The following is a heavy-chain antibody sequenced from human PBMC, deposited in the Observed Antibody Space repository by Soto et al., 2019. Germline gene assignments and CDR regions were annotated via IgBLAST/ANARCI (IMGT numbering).Heavy chain of an antibody. CDR3: ARMNSERYCSGGSCGWFDP. D-gene: IGHD2-15*01. CDR2: IYYSGST. V-gene: IGHV4-59*01. Sequence: SETLSLTCTVSGGSISSYYWSWIRQPPGKGLEWIGYIYYSGSTDYNPSLKSRVTISVDTSKNQFSLKLSSVTAADTAVYYCARMNSERYCSGGSCGWFDPWGQGTLVTVSS. CDR1: GGSISSYY. J-gene: IGHJ5*02.